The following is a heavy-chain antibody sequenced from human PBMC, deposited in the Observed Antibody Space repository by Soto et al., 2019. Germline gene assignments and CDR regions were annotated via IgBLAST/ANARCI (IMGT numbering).Heavy chain of an antibody. J-gene: IGHJ4*02. CDR1: GFTFSSYG. V-gene: IGHV3-30*18. CDR3: AKDGGDIVVVVGSTGKGYFDY. D-gene: IGHD2-15*01. Sequence: GGSLRLSCAASGFTFSSYGMHWVRQAPGKGLEWVAVISYDGSNKYYADSVKGRFTISRDNSKNTLYLQMNSLRAEDTAVYYCAKDGGDIVVVVGSTGKGYFDYWGQGTLVTVSS. CDR2: ISYDGSNK.